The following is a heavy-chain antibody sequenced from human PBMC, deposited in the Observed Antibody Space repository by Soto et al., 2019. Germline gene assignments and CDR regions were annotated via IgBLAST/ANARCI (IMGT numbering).Heavy chain of an antibody. CDR3: ARAGGYFDPCDY. CDR1: GFTFISYS. J-gene: IGHJ4*02. V-gene: IGHV3-21*01. Sequence: EVQLVESGVGLGKPGGSLRLSCAASGFTFISYSMNWVRQAPGKGLEWVSSISSSRSYIYYADSVKGRFTISRANAKHALYLHMNSLSAEDTAVYYCARAGGYFDPCDYWGQGTLVTVSS. D-gene: IGHD3-9*01. CDR2: ISSSRSYI.